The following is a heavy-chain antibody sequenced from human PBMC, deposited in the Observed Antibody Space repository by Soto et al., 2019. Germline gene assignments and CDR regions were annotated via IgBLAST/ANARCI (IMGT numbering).Heavy chain of an antibody. J-gene: IGHJ3*01. CDR2: IYYSGST. V-gene: IGHV4-59*12. D-gene: IGHD3-10*01. CDR1: GFTIRSYY. Sequence: SETHSHTSTFSGFTIRSYYWSWIRQPPGKGLEWIGYIYYSGSTNYNPSLKSRVAISIEMSTNQFSLTLSSVTAADTAVYYCARGSLGGYYGAFDVWGQGTVVT. CDR3: ARGSLGGYYGAFDV.